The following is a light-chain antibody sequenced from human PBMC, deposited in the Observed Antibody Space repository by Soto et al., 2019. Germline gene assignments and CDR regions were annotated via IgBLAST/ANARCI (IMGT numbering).Light chain of an antibody. CDR3: QQYYSTPDT. Sequence: DIVLTQSPDSLAVSLGERATINCKSSQSVLYSSNNENYLAWYQQKPGQPPKLLIFWASTRASGVPDRFTGSGSGTDFTLTISSLQAEDVAVYYCQQYYSTPDTFGQGTRLEI. CDR2: WAS. CDR1: QSVLYSSNNENY. J-gene: IGKJ5*01. V-gene: IGKV4-1*01.